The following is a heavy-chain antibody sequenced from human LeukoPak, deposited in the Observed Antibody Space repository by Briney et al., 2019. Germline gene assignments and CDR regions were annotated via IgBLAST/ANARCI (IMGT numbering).Heavy chain of an antibody. Sequence: PSETLSLTCTVSGGSISSYYWSWIRQPPGKGLEWIGYIYYSGSTNYNPSLKSRVTISVDTSKNQFSLKLSSVTAADTAVYYCARAGTYYYGSGSYGDWGQGTLVTVSS. J-gene: IGHJ4*02. D-gene: IGHD3-10*01. CDR3: ARAGTYYYGSGSYGD. V-gene: IGHV4-59*01. CDR1: GGSISSYY. CDR2: IYYSGST.